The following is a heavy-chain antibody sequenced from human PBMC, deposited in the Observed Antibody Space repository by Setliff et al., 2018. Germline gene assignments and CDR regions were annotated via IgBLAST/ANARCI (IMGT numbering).Heavy chain of an antibody. J-gene: IGHJ4*02. D-gene: IGHD3-22*01. V-gene: IGHV3-23*01. Sequence: ETLSLTCAVSGYSIRSGYYWGWVRQAPGRGLEWVSTISGGGTNTYYADSVQGRFTISRDNSKNTLYLQMNSLRAEDTAIYYCAKDGADSSAFYSYYFDFWGQGTLVTVSS. CDR2: ISGGGTNT. CDR1: GYSIRSGYY. CDR3: AKDGADSSAFYSYYFDF.